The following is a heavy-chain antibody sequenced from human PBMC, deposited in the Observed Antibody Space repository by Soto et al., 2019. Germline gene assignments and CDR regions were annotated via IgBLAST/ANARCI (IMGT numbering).Heavy chain of an antibody. Sequence: GGSLRLSCAASGFTFSSYAMSWVRQAPGKGLEWVSAISGSGGSTYYADSVKGRFTISRDNSKNTLYLQMNSLRAEDTAVYYCATEGIRGYCSSTSCYFSNWFDPWGQGTLVTVSS. V-gene: IGHV3-23*01. CDR2: ISGSGGST. CDR1: GFTFSSYA. CDR3: ATEGIRGYCSSTSCYFSNWFDP. D-gene: IGHD2-2*01. J-gene: IGHJ5*02.